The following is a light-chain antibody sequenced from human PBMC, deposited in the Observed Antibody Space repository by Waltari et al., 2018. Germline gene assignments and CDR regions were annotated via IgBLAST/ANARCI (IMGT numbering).Light chain of an antibody. CDR3: QRYQSRPYA. Sequence: DIQLTQSPSSLSAAVGDRVTITCQATQDITTSLSWFQQKPGKAPQLLIYDASSWQAVVPSRFSGTGSWTALSFAITSLQPADSATCYCQRYQSRPYAFGRVTNLQI. J-gene: IGKJ2*01. CDR1: QDITTS. V-gene: IGKV1-33*01. CDR2: DAS.